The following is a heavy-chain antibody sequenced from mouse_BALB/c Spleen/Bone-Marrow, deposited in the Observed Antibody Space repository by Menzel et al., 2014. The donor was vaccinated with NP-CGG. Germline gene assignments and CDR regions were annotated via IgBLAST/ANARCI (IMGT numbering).Heavy chain of an antibody. V-gene: IGHV5-12-2*01. Sequence: EVNLVESGGGLVEPGGSLKLSCAASGFTSIAYTMSWVRRTPEKRLEWVAYINNGGGSTYYPDTVKGRFTISRDNAKNTLYLQMSSLKSEDTAMYYCARHGEERPVLAMDYWGQGTSVTVSS. CDR2: INNGGGST. CDR3: ARHGEERPVLAMDY. D-gene: IGHD2-14*01. CDR1: GFTSIAYT. J-gene: IGHJ4*01.